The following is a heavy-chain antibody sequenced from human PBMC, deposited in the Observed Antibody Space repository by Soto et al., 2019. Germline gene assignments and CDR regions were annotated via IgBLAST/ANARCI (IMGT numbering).Heavy chain of an antibody. V-gene: IGHV3-15*06. Sequence: EVQLVESGGGLVKPGESLRLSCTASGFTFSDAWMTWVRQAPGKGLEWVGLIKSKVDGGTAQTAAPVNDRFTISRDDSKNTVYLQITSLKIADTAFYYCTQIEFWGQGTLVTVSS. CDR1: GFTFSDAW. CDR2: IKSKVDGGTA. J-gene: IGHJ4*02. D-gene: IGHD3-10*01. CDR3: TQIEF.